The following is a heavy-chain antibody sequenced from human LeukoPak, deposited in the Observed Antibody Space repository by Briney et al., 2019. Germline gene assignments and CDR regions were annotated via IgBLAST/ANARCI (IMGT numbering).Heavy chain of an antibody. Sequence: PSETLSLTCAVSGSSISSGYYWGWIRQPPGKGLEWTGSIYHSGSTYYNPSLKSRVTILVDTSKNQFSLKLSSVTAADTAVYYCARTQLAYYCYYMDVWGKGTSVTVSS. D-gene: IGHD5-18*01. CDR3: ARTQLAYYCYYMDV. J-gene: IGHJ6*03. CDR2: IYHSGST. CDR1: GSSISSGYY. V-gene: IGHV4-38-2*01.